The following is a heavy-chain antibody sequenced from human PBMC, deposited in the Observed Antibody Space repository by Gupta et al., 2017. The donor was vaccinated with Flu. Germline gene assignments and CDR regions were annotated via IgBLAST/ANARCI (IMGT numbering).Heavy chain of an antibody. J-gene: IGHJ4*02. CDR1: GFTFSSYG. V-gene: IGHV3-30*03. D-gene: IGHD4/OR15-4a*01. CDR2: IAYDGSVD. CDR3: TREGSSTGDNRSHFDY. Sequence: QVQLVESGGGVVQPGRSLRLSCAAFGFTFSSYGVHWVRQAPGKGLEWLAVIAYDGSVDYYADSVQGRFTISRDNFKNILFLQMNSLRAEDTAVYYCTREGSSTGDNRSHFDYWGQGTLVTVSS.